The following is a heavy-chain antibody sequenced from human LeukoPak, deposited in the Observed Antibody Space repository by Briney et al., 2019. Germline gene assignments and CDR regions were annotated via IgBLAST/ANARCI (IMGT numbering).Heavy chain of an antibody. CDR1: GYTFTGYY. CDR3: ARGYRWELVGYHYYYMDV. J-gene: IGHJ6*03. Sequence: AIVKVSCKASGYTFTGYYMHWVRQAPGQGLEWMGWINPNSGGTNYAQKFQGRVTITRNTSISTAYLDLSSLRSEDTAVYYCARGYRWELVGYHYYYMDVWGKGTTVTVSS. V-gene: IGHV1-2*02. D-gene: IGHD3-10*01. CDR2: INPNSGGT.